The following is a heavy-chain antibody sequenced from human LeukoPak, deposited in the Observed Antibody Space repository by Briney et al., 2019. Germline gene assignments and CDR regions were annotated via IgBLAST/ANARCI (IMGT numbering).Heavy chain of an antibody. D-gene: IGHD6-19*01. CDR2: INHSGST. CDR3: ARFSSGWHTSVY. CDR1: GGSFSGYY. V-gene: IGHV4-34*01. Sequence: SETLSLTCAVYGGSFSGYYWSWIRQPPGKGLEWIGEINHSGSTNYNPSLKSRVTISVDTSENQFSLKLSSVTAADTAVYYCARFSSGWHTSVYWGQGTLVTVSS. J-gene: IGHJ4*02.